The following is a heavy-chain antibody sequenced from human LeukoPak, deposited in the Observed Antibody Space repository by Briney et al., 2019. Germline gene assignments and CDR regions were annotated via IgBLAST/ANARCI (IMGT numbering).Heavy chain of an antibody. CDR2: IFPADSDT. D-gene: IGHD4-23*01. CDR1: GYIFTSQW. CDR3: ARLGDYGGTYDAFDI. J-gene: IGHJ3*02. Sequence: GESLKISCKTSGYIFTSQWIGWVRQMPGKGLEWMGIIFPADSDTKYSPSLQGQVNISADRSISTAYLQWSSLKASDTGMYYCARLGDYGGTYDAFDIWGQGTMVTVSS. V-gene: IGHV5-51*01.